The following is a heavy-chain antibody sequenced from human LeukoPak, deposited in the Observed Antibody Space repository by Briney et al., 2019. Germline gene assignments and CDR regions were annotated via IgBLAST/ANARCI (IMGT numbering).Heavy chain of an antibody. J-gene: IGHJ6*03. CDR3: ARGHSGYDNYYYMDV. CDR1: GYTFTGYY. Sequence: ASVRVSCKASGYTFTGYYMHWVRQAPGQGLEWMGWINPNSGGTNYAQKFQGRVTMTRDTSISTAYMELSRLRSDDTAAYYCARGHSGYDNYYYMDVWGKGTTVTISS. CDR2: INPNSGGT. V-gene: IGHV1-2*02. D-gene: IGHD5-12*01.